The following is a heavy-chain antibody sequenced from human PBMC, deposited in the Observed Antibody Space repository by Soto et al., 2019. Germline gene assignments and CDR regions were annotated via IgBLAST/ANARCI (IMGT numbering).Heavy chain of an antibody. CDR3: ASGNYYDSSLTFDY. CDR2: IYYSGST. D-gene: IGHD3-22*01. Sequence: PSETLSLTCTVSGCSISSGDYYWSWIRQPPGKGLEWIGYIYYSGSTYYNPSLKSRVTISVDTSKNQFSLKLSSVTAADTAVYYCASGNYYDSSLTFDYWGQGTLVTVSS. V-gene: IGHV4-30-4*01. CDR1: GCSISSGDYY. J-gene: IGHJ4*02.